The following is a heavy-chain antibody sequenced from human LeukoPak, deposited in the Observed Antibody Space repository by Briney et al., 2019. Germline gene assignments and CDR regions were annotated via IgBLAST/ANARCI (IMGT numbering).Heavy chain of an antibody. J-gene: IGHJ5*02. CDR2: IYYSGST. CDR3: ARGANQNWFDL. V-gene: IGHV4-59*01. CDR1: GGSISSSY. Sequence: PSETLSLTCIVSGGSISSSYWSWIRQPPGKGLEGIGFIYYSGSTNYNPSLKGRVTISVDTSKNLFSLKLSSVTAADTAVYYCARGANQNWFDLWGQGTLVTVSS. D-gene: IGHD2-8*01.